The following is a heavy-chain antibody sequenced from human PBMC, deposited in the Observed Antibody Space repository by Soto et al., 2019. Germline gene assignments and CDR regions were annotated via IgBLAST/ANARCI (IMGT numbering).Heavy chain of an antibody. CDR2: ISSSSSTI. Sequence: EVQLVESGGALVQPGGSLRLSCAASGFTFSSYSMNWVRQAPGKGLEWVSYISSSSSTIYYADSVKGRFTISRDNAKNSLYLQMNSLRAEDTAVYYCARRDIKYDYIWGSYRLVDYWGQGTLVTVSS. J-gene: IGHJ4*02. CDR1: GFTFSSYS. CDR3: ARRDIKYDYIWGSYRLVDY. V-gene: IGHV3-48*01. D-gene: IGHD3-16*02.